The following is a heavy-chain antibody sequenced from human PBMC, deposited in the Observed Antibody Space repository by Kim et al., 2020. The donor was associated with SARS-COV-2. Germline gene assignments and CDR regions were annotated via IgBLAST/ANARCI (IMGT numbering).Heavy chain of an antibody. V-gene: IGHV3-23*01. CDR1: GSTFSSYG. D-gene: IGHD6-13*01. CDR2: IGTGGGST. Sequence: GGSLRLSCAASGSTFSSYGMHWVRQAPGKGLEWVSAIGTGGGSTYYADSVKGRFTISRDNSKNTLHLQMNSLRAEDTAVHYCATKGYFDYWGQGTLVTVS. J-gene: IGHJ4*02. CDR3: ATKGYFDY.